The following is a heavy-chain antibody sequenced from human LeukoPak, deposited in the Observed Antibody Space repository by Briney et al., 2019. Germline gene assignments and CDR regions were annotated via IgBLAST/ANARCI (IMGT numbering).Heavy chain of an antibody. J-gene: IGHJ4*02. Sequence: SVKVSCKASVGTFSSYAISWVRQAPGQGLEWMGGIIPIFGTANYAQKFQGRVTITADESTSTAYMELSSLRSEDTAVYYCARGHVWGCYRSYFDYWGQGTLVTVSS. V-gene: IGHV1-69*01. D-gene: IGHD3-16*02. CDR1: VGTFSSYA. CDR3: ARGHVWGCYRSYFDY. CDR2: IIPIFGTA.